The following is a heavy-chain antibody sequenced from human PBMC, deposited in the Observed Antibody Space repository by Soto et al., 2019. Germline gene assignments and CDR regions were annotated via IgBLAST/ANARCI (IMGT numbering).Heavy chain of an antibody. D-gene: IGHD2-8*01. Sequence: EVQLVESGGGLVKPGGSLRLSCAASGFTFSNAWMNWVRQAPGKGLEWVGRIKSKTDGGTTDYDAPVKGRFTISRDDSKNTLYLQMNSLKTEDTAVYYCTTVAGTTGVWPHYYYGMDVWGQGTTVTVSS. CDR1: GFTFSNAW. CDR2: IKSKTDGGTT. V-gene: IGHV3-15*07. J-gene: IGHJ6*02. CDR3: TTVAGTTGVWPHYYYGMDV.